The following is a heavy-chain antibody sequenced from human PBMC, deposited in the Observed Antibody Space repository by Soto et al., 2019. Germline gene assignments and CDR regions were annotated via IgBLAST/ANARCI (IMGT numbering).Heavy chain of an antibody. Sequence: EVELVESGGGSVQPGGSLRLSCAGSGFSFGSYWMNWVRQAPVKGLEWGANIKQDGSEKYYVDSVNGLFTISRDNAKSSLYLQMNSLRAEDTAVYSCAGGNGWLVTDWGQGTMVIVSS. CDR3: AGGNGWLVTD. D-gene: IGHD6-19*01. CDR1: GFSFGSYW. CDR2: IKQDGSEK. V-gene: IGHV3-7*04. J-gene: IGHJ4*02.